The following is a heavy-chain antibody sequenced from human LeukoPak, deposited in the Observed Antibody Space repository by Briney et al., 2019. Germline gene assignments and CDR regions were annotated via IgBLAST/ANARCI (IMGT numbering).Heavy chain of an antibody. J-gene: IGHJ6*03. V-gene: IGHV3-21*01. CDR3: ARDPYSGNYGTYYYYYMDV. Sequence: GGSLRLSCAASGFTFSSYSMNWVRQAPGKGLEWVSSITSSGTYTFYADSVKGRFTISRDNAKNSLYLQMDSLGPEDTAVYYCARDPYSGNYGTYYYYYMDVWGKGTTVTISS. CDR2: ITSSGTYT. D-gene: IGHD1-26*01. CDR1: GFTFSSYS.